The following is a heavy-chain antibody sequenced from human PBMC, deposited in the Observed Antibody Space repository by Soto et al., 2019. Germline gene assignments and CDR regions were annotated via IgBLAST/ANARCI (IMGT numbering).Heavy chain of an antibody. Sequence: QVQLQESGPGRLKPQQTLSLTSTVSGASLTSGGSGGYYWSWIGHHPGTGLEWIGYTYYSGGSYYHPSLKSRVTISLDTSKNQVSLSLGSLTAADTAVYYCARDGGYYATDVWGQGTTVNVSS. J-gene: IGHJ6*02. CDR3: ARDGGYYATDV. CDR1: GASLTSGGSGGYY. CDR2: TYYSGGS. V-gene: IGHV4-31*03. D-gene: IGHD3-10*01.